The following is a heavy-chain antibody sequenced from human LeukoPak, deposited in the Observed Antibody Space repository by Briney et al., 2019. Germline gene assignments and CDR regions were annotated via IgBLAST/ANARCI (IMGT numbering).Heavy chain of an antibody. Sequence: PGGSLRLSCAASGFSFSSYAMNWVRQAPGKGLEYVSAISSNGGSTYYANSVKGRFTISRDNSKNTLYLQMGSLRAEDMAVYYCARVRGYLKYYYYMDVWGKGTTVTISS. CDR2: ISSNGGST. V-gene: IGHV3-64*01. J-gene: IGHJ6*03. D-gene: IGHD5-12*01. CDR1: GFSFSSYA. CDR3: ARVRGYLKYYYYMDV.